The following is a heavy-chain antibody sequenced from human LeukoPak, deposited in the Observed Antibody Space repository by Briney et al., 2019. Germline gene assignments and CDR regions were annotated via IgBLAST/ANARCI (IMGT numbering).Heavy chain of an antibody. D-gene: IGHD3-10*01. CDR2: FDPEDGET. Sequence: GASVKVSCKVSGYTLTELSMHWVRQAPGKGLEWMGGFDPEDGETIYAQKFQGRVTMTEDTSTDTAYMELSGLRSEDTAVYYCATGSVEYGTSRYYYGMDVWGQGTTVTVSS. J-gene: IGHJ6*02. CDR1: GYTLTELS. V-gene: IGHV1-24*01. CDR3: ATGSVEYGTSRYYYGMDV.